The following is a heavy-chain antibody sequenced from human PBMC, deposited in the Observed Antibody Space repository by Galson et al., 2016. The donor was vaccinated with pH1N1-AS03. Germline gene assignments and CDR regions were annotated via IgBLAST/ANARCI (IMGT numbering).Heavy chain of an antibody. CDR1: GFTLSNAW. Sequence: PGLSCAVSGFTLSNAWMTWVRQAPGKGLEYVGRIESRAAGGTTDYAAPVKGRFSISRDDSKNTLYLQMNSLKTEDTAVYYCSVRDFDWGQGTLVTVSS. CDR2: IESRAAGGTT. CDR3: SVRDFD. J-gene: IGHJ4*02. V-gene: IGHV3-15*04. D-gene: IGHD3-10*01.